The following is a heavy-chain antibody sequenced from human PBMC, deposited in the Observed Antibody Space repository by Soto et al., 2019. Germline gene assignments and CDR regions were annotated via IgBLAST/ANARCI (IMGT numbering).Heavy chain of an antibody. CDR3: ARTGYSSSWYVAIVYYYGMDV. J-gene: IGHJ6*02. Sequence: PGGSLRLSCAASGFTFSSYGMHWVRQAPGKGLEWVAVISYDGSNKYYADSVKGRFTISRDNSKNTLYLQMNSLRAEDTAVYYCARTGYSSSWYVAIVYYYGMDVWGQGTTVTVSS. D-gene: IGHD6-13*01. CDR2: ISYDGSNK. V-gene: IGHV3-30*03. CDR1: GFTFSSYG.